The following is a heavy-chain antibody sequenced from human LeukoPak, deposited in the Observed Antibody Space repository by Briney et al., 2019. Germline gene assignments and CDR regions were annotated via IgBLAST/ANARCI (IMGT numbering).Heavy chain of an antibody. Sequence: GGSLRLSCAASGFTFSSYATNWVRQAPGKGLEWVAVIGSNGRSQYYADSVKGRFTISRDNSKETLFLQMNSLRAEDTAVYYCAKEATPRMGTYYDNWGRGTLVTVSS. CDR1: GFTFSSYA. J-gene: IGHJ4*01. CDR2: IGSNGRSQ. CDR3: AKEATPRMGTYYDN. D-gene: IGHD3-22*01. V-gene: IGHV3-33*06.